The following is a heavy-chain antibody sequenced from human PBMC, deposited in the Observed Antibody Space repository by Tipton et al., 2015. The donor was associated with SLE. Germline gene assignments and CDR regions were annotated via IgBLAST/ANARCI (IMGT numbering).Heavy chain of an antibody. CDR1: GGSISSGSYY. CDR2: IYTSGST. CDR3: ARGGLRDDFWSGYPEDY. V-gene: IGHV4-61*09. Sequence: LRLSCTVSGGSISSGSYYWSWIRQPAGKGLEWIGYIYTSGSTNYNPSLKSRVTISVDTSKNQFSLKLSSVTAADTAVYYCARGGLRDDFWSGYPEDYWGQGTLVTVSS. D-gene: IGHD3-3*01. J-gene: IGHJ4*02.